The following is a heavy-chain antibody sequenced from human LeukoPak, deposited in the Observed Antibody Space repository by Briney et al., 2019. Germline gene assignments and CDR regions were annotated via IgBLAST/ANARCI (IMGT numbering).Heavy chain of an antibody. CDR3: ARESHETREDY. CDR1: GYSFTRYG. V-gene: IGHV1-18*01. Sequence: ASVKVSCKASGYSFTRYGISWERQAPGQGLEWMGWNSAYNGNTNYAQKLQGRVTMTTDTSTSTAYMELRSLRSDDTAVYYCARESHETREDYWGQGTLVTVSS. J-gene: IGHJ4*02. D-gene: IGHD1-1*01. CDR2: NSAYNGNT.